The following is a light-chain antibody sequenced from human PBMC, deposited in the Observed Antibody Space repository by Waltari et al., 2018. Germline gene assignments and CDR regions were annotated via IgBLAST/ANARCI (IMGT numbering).Light chain of an antibody. V-gene: IGLV1-44*01. CDR3: EAWDDSLTGSYV. CDR1: DSNVGGNT. Sequence: QSVLTQPPSASGTPGQRVTIPCSGSDSNVGGNTVNWYQQLPGTAPKLLIHSNDQRPPGVPDRFSGSKSGTSASLVISGLQSEDEADYFCEAWDDSLTGSYVFGSGTKVTVL. J-gene: IGLJ1*01. CDR2: SND.